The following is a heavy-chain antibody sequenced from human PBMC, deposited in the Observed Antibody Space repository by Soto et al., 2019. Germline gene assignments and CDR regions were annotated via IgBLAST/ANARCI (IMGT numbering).Heavy chain of an antibody. CDR2: IKSKTDGGTT. D-gene: IGHD3-22*01. J-gene: IGHJ4*02. CDR1: GFTFNNAW. V-gene: IGHV3-15*07. Sequence: VQLVESGGGLVKPGGSLRLSCAASGFTFNNAWMNWVRQAPGKGLEWVGLIKSKTDGGTTDYAAPVKDRFTISRDDSKNTLYLQMNSLKTEDTAVYYCTTFFYYYYTTGAGGYWGQGTQVTVSS. CDR3: TTFFYYYYTTGAGGY.